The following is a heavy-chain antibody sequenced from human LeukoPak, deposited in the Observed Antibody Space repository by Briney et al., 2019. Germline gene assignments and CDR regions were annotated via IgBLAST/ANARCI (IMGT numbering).Heavy chain of an antibody. CDR1: GGSFSGYY. CDR3: ARGRVVVVAAYYYYMDV. CDR2: INHSGST. J-gene: IGHJ6*03. D-gene: IGHD2-15*01. V-gene: IGHV4-34*01. Sequence: SETLSLTCAVYGGSFSGYYWSWIRQPPGKGLEWIGEINHSGSTNYNPSLKSRVTISVDTSKNQFSLKLSSVTAADTAVYYCARGRVVVVAAYYYYMDVWGKGTTVSDSS.